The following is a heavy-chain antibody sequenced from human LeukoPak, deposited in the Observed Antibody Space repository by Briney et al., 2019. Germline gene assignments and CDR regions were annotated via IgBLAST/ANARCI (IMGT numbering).Heavy chain of an antibody. V-gene: IGHV3-30*14. CDR2: ISYDGSDK. J-gene: IGHJ4*02. CDR1: GFTFSSYA. D-gene: IGHD6-13*01. Sequence: GGSLRLSCAASGFTFSSYAMHWVRQAPGKGLEWVAVISYDGSDKYYADSVKGQFTISRDNSKNTLYLQMNSLRAEDTAVYYCAGGSYSSSWYSGYWGQGTLVTVSS. CDR3: AGGSYSSSWYSGY.